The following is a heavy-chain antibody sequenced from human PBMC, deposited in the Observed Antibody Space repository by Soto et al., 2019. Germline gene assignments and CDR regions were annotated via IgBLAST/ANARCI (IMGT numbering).Heavy chain of an antibody. Sequence: QVQLVQSGAAVKKPGASVKVSCKASGYTFTSYGFSWVRQAPGQGLEWMGWISAYNGNTNYAQKLQGRVTMTTATSXXXXXXXXXXXRSDDXXMXXXXSYHLNSYYYGMDVWGQGTTVTVSS. CDR1: GYTFTSYG. D-gene: IGHD1-26*01. J-gene: IGHJ6*02. CDR3: XSYHLNSYYYGMDV. CDR2: ISAYNGNT. V-gene: IGHV1-18*01.